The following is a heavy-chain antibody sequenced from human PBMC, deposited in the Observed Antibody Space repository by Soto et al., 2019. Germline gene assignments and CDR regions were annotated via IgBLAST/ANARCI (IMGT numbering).Heavy chain of an antibody. CDR2: IIPIFGTA. CDR1: GGTFSSYA. J-gene: IGHJ6*02. D-gene: IGHD3-10*01. V-gene: IGHV1-69*01. Sequence: QVQLVQSGAEVKKPGSSVKVSCKASGGTFSSYAISWVRQAPGQGLEWMGGIIPIFGTANYAQKFQGRVTITADESTSTAYMELSSLRSEDTAVYYCARELRIPMVREATRPAWHYYYYGMDVWGQGTTVTVSS. CDR3: ARELRIPMVREATRPAWHYYYYGMDV.